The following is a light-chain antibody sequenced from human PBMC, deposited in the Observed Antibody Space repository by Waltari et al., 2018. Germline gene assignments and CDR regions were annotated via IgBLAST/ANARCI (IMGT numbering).Light chain of an antibody. CDR2: VNSDGGH. CDR3: ETGGHGTWV. Sequence: QLLLTQSPSASAPLRAPAKLTSTLSSRHRITRIAWLQQQGGKGPRYWMQVNSDGGHRQRDEIPDRFSGSSSGAERDLAIASLQSEDEAGYYCETGGHGTWVFGGGTKLTVL. J-gene: IGLJ3*02. V-gene: IGLV4-69*01. CDR1: SRHRITR.